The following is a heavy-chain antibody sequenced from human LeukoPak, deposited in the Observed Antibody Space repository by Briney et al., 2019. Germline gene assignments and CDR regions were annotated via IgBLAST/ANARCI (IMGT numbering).Heavy chain of an antibody. CDR3: ARGDPAFSFDY. CDR2: IYYSGST. CDR1: GGSISSGGYY. V-gene: IGHV4-31*03. J-gene: IGHJ4*02. Sequence: SQTLSLTCTVSGGSISSGGYYWSWIRQHPEKGLEWIGYIYYSGSTYYNPSLKSRVTISVDTSKNQFSLKLSSVTAADTAVYYCARGDPAFSFDYWGQGTLVTVSS. D-gene: IGHD3-16*01.